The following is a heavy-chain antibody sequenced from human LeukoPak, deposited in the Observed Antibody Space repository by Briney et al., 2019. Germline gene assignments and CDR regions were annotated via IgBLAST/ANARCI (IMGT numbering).Heavy chain of an antibody. CDR1: GFTFGDYA. CDR3: TRGMDAFDI. V-gene: IGHV3-49*04. Sequence: PGGSLRLSCTASGFTFGDYAMSWVRQAPGKGLEWVGFIRSKAYGGTTEYAASVKGRFTISREDSKSIAYLQMNSLKTEDTAVYYCTRGMDAFDIWGQGTMVTVSS. CDR2: IRSKAYGGTT. J-gene: IGHJ3*02.